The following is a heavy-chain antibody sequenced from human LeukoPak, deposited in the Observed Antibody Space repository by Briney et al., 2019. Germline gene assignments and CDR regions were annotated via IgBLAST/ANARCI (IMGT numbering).Heavy chain of an antibody. J-gene: IGHJ4*02. CDR2: IYYSGST. CDR3: ARGHSGSLDFDY. Sequence: PSETLSLTCTVSGGSISSSSYYWGWIRQPPGKGLEWIGSIYYSGSTYYNPSLKSRVTISVDTSKNQFSLKLSSVTAADTAVYYCARGHSGSLDFDYWGQGTLVTVSS. CDR1: GGSISSSSYY. D-gene: IGHD1-26*01. V-gene: IGHV4-39*01.